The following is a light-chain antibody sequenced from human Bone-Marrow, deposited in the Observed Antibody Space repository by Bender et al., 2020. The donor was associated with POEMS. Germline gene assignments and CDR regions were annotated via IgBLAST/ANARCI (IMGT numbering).Light chain of an antibody. J-gene: IGLJ3*02. CDR1: NSNIGTNA. CDR3: EAWDAGLSGGV. V-gene: IGLV1-44*01. CDR2: IAN. Sequence: QSVLTQPPSASGTPGQRVTISCSGSNSNIGTNAVNWYQQFPGAAPKLLIYIANQRPSGVPDRFYAFKSGTSASLAISGLQSEDEADYYCEAWDAGLSGGVFGGGTKLTVL.